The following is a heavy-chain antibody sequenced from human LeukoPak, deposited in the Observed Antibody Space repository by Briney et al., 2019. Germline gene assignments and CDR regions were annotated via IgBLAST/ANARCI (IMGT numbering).Heavy chain of an antibody. J-gene: IGHJ4*02. CDR3: AKGGLRVTDY. CDR2: VNNDGSST. D-gene: IGHD5/OR15-5a*01. Sequence: GGSLRLSCAASGFIFSNYWMHWVRQAPGKGLVWVSRVNNDGSSTTYADSVKGRFTISRDNAKNPPYLQMNSLRAEDTAVYYCAKGGLRVTDYWGQGTLVTVSS. CDR1: GFIFSNYW. V-gene: IGHV3-74*03.